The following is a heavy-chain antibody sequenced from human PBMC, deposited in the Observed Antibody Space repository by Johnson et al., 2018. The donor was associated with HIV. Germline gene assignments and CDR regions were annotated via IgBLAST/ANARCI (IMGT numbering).Heavy chain of an antibody. CDR1: GFNFNNYG. V-gene: IGHV3-48*01. CDR3: AKRNYGSGGNAFDI. Sequence: EVQLVDSGGGVVQPGRSLRLSCAASGFNFNNYGMHWVRQAPGKGPEWVSYISSSGSTVYYADSVKGRFTISRDNSKNTLYLQMNSLRAEDTAVYYCAKRNYGSGGNAFDIWGQGTMVTVSS. J-gene: IGHJ3*02. D-gene: IGHD3-10*01. CDR2: ISSSGSTV.